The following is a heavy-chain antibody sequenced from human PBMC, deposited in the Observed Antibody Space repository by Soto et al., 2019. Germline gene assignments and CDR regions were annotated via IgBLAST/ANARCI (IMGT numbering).Heavy chain of an antibody. J-gene: IGHJ4*02. CDR2: IWYDGSNK. D-gene: IGHD3-22*01. CDR1: GFTFSSYG. CDR3: ARDSLPYYYDSSGYLDY. V-gene: IGHV3-33*01. Sequence: GGSLRLSCTASGFTFSSYGMHWVRQAPGKGLEWVAVIWYDGSNKYYADSVKGRFTISRDNSKNTLYLQMNSLRAEGTAVYYCARDSLPYYYDSSGYLDYWGQGTLVTVSS.